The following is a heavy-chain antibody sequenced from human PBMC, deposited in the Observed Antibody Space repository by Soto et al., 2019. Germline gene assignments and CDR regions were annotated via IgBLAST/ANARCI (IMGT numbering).Heavy chain of an antibody. CDR1: GYTVRSYG. CDR2: ISPYNGDT. CDR3: ATVWSSYYDNGRLSLFF. V-gene: IGHV1-18*04. Sequence: RASVQVSCKASGYTVRSYGIRWVRQAPGQGLEWVGWISPYNGDTHYAPKFQDRITFTTETSTDTAEMELRSLIFDDTAVYYCATVWSSYYDNGRLSLFFWGQGSLVTVSS. J-gene: IGHJ4*02. D-gene: IGHD3-3*01.